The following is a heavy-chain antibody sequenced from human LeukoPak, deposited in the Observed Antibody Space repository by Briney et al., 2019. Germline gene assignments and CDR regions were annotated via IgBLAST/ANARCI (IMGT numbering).Heavy chain of an antibody. CDR1: GFTFSSYS. J-gene: IGHJ5*02. D-gene: IGHD3-10*01. Sequence: GGSLRLSCAASGFTFSSYSMNWVRQAPGKGLEWVSYISSSSSTIYYADSVKGRFTISRDNAKNSLYLQMNSLRAEDTAVYYCARDLGPSWGSDNNWFDPWGQGTLVTVSS. V-gene: IGHV3-48*01. CDR3: ARDLGPSWGSDNNWFDP. CDR2: ISSSSSTI.